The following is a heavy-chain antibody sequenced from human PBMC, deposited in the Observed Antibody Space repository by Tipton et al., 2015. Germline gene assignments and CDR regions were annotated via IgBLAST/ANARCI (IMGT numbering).Heavy chain of an antibody. V-gene: IGHV3-33*08. CDR3: ARAFYSERYYFDY. D-gene: IGHD2/OR15-2a*01. CDR1: GFSFRSYA. Sequence: SLRLSCAASGFSFRSYAMHWVRQAPGEGLEWVALIWFDGSKKYYADSVKGRFTISRDNSKNTLYLQMNSLRAEDTAVYYCARAFYSERYYFDYWGQGTLVTVSS. J-gene: IGHJ4*02. CDR2: IWFDGSKK.